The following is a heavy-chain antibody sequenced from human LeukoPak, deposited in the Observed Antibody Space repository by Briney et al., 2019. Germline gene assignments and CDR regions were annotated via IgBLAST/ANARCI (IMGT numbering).Heavy chain of an antibody. V-gene: IGHV3-7*03. CDR2: IKEDGGVT. J-gene: IGHJ4*02. CDR3: ARDSGYNAFDY. Sequence: GESLRLSCAASEFTFSHSWMALVRQAPGKGLEWLGNIKEDGGVTNYVDSVKGRFTISRDNAKNSLYLQMNYLRVDDTAVYYCARDSGYNAFDYWGRGTLVTVSS. CDR1: EFTFSHSW. D-gene: IGHD5-12*01.